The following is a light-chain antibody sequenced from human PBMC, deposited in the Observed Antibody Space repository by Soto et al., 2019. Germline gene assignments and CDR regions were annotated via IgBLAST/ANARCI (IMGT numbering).Light chain of an antibody. Sequence: SSIARRADSVGGSLCAPAAINCKSSQSVLYSSNNKNYLAWCQQKPGQPXKXXIYWASTRESGVPDRFSGSGSETELAIALRSLQAEDVDVSYGEEYYSTPIPFGQGTRLEIK. CDR3: EEYYSTPIP. CDR1: QSVLYSSNNKNY. J-gene: IGKJ5*01. CDR2: WAS. V-gene: IGKV4-1*01.